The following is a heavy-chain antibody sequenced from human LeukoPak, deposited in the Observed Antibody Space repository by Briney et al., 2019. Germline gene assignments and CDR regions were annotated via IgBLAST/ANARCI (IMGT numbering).Heavy chain of an antibody. V-gene: IGHV4-59*01. CDR1: GGSISSYY. CDR3: ARARVAGVIGT. Sequence: PSETLSLTCTVSGGSISSYYWSWVRQPPGKGLEWIGYIYYSGSNNYNPSLKSGVTISVETSKKEFSLKLSSVTAADTAVYYCARARVAGVIGTWGQGTLVTVSS. CDR2: IYYSGSN. J-gene: IGHJ5*02. D-gene: IGHD6-19*01.